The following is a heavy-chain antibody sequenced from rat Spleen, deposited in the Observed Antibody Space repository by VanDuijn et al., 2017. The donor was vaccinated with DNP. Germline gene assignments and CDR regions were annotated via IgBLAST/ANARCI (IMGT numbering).Heavy chain of an antibody. D-gene: IGHD4-3*01. CDR3: ARWYSSGYYFDY. CDR1: GFNFSDYY. J-gene: IGHJ2*01. V-gene: IGHV5-22*01. Sequence: EVQLVESGGGLVQPGRSLKLSCATSGFNFSDYYMAWVRQAPTKGLEWVAYIRYDGGTTYYGDSVKGRFTLARDNAKSTLYLQMKSLKSEDMATYYGARWYSSGYYFDYWGQGVMVTVSS. CDR2: IRYDGGTT.